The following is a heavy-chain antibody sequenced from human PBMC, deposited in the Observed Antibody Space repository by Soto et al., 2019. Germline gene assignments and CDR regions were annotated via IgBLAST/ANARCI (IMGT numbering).Heavy chain of an antibody. CDR3: ARKYVYGYYFDY. Sequence: QVQLVQSGAEVKKPGSSVKVSCKASGGTFSSYTISWVRQAPGQGLEWMGRIIPILGIANYAQKFQGRVTVTADKSTSTAYMELSSLRSEDTAVYYCARKYVYGYYFDYWGQGALVTVSS. V-gene: IGHV1-69*02. J-gene: IGHJ4*02. D-gene: IGHD4-17*01. CDR2: IIPILGIA. CDR1: GGTFSSYT.